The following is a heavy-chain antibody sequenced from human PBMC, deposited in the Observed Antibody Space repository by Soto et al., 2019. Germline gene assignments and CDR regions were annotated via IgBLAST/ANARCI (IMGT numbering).Heavy chain of an antibody. V-gene: IGHV1-8*01. J-gene: IGHJ4*02. D-gene: IGHD2-15*01. CDR3: ATYCSGGSCDPDRDY. CDR1: GYTFTSYD. CDR2: MNPNSGNT. Sequence: QVQLVQSGAEVKKPGASVKVSCKASGYTFTSYDINWVRQATGQGLEWMGGMNPNSGNTGYAQKFQGRVNMTRNTSISTAYVELSSRRSEDTAVYYCATYCSGGSCDPDRDYWGQGTLVTVSS.